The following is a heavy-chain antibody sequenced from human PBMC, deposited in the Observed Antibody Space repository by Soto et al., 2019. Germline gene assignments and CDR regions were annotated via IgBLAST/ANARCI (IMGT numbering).Heavy chain of an antibody. V-gene: IGHV3-15*01. CDR1: GFTFSNAW. D-gene: IGHD3-22*01. Sequence: EVQLVESGGGLVKPGGSLRLYCAASGFTFSNAWMSWVRQAPGKGLEWVGRIKSKTDGGTTDYAAPVKGRFTISRDDSKNTLYLQMNSLKTDDTAVYYCTTDHPYYYDSSGFVDYWGQGTLVTVSS. CDR3: TTDHPYYYDSSGFVDY. J-gene: IGHJ4*02. CDR2: IKSKTDGGTT.